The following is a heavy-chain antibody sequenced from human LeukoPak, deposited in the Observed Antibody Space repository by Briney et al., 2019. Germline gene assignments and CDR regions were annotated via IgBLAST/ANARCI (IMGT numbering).Heavy chain of an antibody. CDR3: ASGGFGELFPSHHDAFDI. V-gene: IGHV4-59*01. CDR2: IYYSGST. CDR1: GGSISSYY. J-gene: IGHJ3*02. Sequence: SETLSLTCTVSGGSISSYYWSWIRQPPGKGLEWIGYIYYSGSTNYNPSLKSRVTISVDTSKNQFSLKLSSVTAADTAVYYFASGGFGELFPSHHDAFDIWGQGTMVTVSS. D-gene: IGHD3-10*01.